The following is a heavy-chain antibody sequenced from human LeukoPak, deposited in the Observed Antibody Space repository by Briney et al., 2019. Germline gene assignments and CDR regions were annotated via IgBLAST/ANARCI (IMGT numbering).Heavy chain of an antibody. Sequence: PSETLSLTCTVSGGSISSSSYYWSWLRQPPGKGLEWIGYIYYSGSTNYNPSLKSRVTISVDTSRNQFSLKLSSVTAADTAVYYCATHSSGFNDAFDIWGQGTMVTVSS. D-gene: IGHD6-19*01. CDR2: IYYSGST. CDR3: ATHSSGFNDAFDI. CDR1: GGSISSSSYY. V-gene: IGHV4-61*01. J-gene: IGHJ3*02.